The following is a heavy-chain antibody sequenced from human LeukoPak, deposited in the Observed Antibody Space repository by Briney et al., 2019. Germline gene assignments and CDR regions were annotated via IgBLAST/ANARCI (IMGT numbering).Heavy chain of an antibody. CDR1: GFTFSDYY. V-gene: IGHV3-11*01. CDR3: ARDLVSDWYFDL. Sequence: KAGGSLRLSCAASGFTFSDYYMTWIRQAPGKGLEWVSYISSSGYSIYYADSVKGRFTISRDNAKNSLYLQMNSLRTEDTAVYCARDLVSDWYFDLWGRGTLVTVSS. CDR2: ISSSGYSI. D-gene: IGHD5/OR15-5a*01. J-gene: IGHJ2*01.